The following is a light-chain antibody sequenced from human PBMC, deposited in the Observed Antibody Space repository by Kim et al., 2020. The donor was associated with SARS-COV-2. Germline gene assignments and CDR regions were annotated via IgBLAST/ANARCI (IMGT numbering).Light chain of an antibody. CDR3: LSWDDSVSGYV. V-gene: IGLV1-47*01. Sequence: ELTQPPSASGTPGQRVTISCSGSSLNIGRNYVYWYQQLPGTAPKLLIYRNNQRPSGVPDRFSGSKSGTSASLAISGLRSEDEADYYCLSWDDSVSGYVFATGTQLTVL. J-gene: IGLJ1*01. CDR2: RNN. CDR1: SLNIGRNY.